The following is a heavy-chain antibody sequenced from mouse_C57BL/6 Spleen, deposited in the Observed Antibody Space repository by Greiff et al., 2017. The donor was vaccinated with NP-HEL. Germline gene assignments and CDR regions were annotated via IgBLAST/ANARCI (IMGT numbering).Heavy chain of an antibody. Sequence: QVQLQQSGAELVKPGASVMISCKASGYAFSSYWMNWVKQRPGKGLEWIGQIYPGDGDTNYNGKFKGKATLTADKSSSTAYMQLSSLTSEDSAVYVCARELSEYYFDYWGQGTTLTVSS. CDR2: IYPGDGDT. J-gene: IGHJ2*01. D-gene: IGHD4-1*01. V-gene: IGHV1-80*01. CDR3: ARELSEYYFDY. CDR1: GYAFSSYW.